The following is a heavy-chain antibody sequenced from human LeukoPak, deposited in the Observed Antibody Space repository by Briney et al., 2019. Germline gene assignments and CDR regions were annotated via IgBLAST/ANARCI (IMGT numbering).Heavy chain of an antibody. D-gene: IGHD3-10*01. CDR1: GFTFTNYW. V-gene: IGHV3-7*01. J-gene: IGHJ4*02. CDR2: IKQDRSEK. CDR3: ARFGGPMVRNFDF. Sequence: QTGGSLRLSCAASGFTFTNYWMSWVRQSPGKGLELVANIKQDRSEKYYVDSVKGRFTISRDNAKNSLFLQMNSLRFEDTAVYYCARFGGPMVRNFDFWGQGTLVTVSS.